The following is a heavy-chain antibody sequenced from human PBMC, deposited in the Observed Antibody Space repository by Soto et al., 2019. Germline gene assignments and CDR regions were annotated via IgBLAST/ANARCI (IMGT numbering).Heavy chain of an antibody. J-gene: IGHJ4*02. CDR3: AREYYGLLTGYYTDY. CDR1: GFPFSSYW. Sequence: EVQLVESGGDLVQRGGSLRLSCAASGFPFSSYWMHWVRTTPGKGLDWVARISGDGVTTYYAYSVTGRFTVSRDNAKYTLSLQISGLRAEDTAVYYCAREYYGLLTGYYTDYWGQGTLVSVSS. D-gene: IGHD3-9*01. CDR2: ISGDGVTT. V-gene: IGHV3-74*01.